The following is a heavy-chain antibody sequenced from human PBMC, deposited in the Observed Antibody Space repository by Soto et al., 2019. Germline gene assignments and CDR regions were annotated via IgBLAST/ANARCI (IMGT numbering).Heavy chain of an antibody. J-gene: IGHJ4*02. CDR2: INAGNGNT. Sequence: ASRKGSCKASGGTLSRYAISLVRQPPGQRLEWMGWINAGNGNTKYSQKFQGRVTITRDTSASTAYMELSSLRSEDTAVYYCARSIVVVTALDYWGQGTLVTVSS. D-gene: IGHD2-21*02. V-gene: IGHV1-3*01. CDR1: GGTLSRYA. CDR3: ARSIVVVTALDY.